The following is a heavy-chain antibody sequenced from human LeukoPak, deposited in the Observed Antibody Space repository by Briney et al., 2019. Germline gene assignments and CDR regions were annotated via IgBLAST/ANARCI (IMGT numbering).Heavy chain of an antibody. V-gene: IGHV3-53*01. Sequence: GGSLRLSCAVSGFSVSDNYLSWVRQTPGKGLEWLSLISSRGDTYYADSVKGRFTISRDNSKNTLFLQMSALRDEDTAIYYCARDLGSGWYFNHWGQGTLVTVSS. CDR3: ARDLGSGWYFNH. CDR2: ISSRGDT. CDR1: GFSVSDNY. D-gene: IGHD6-19*01. J-gene: IGHJ4*02.